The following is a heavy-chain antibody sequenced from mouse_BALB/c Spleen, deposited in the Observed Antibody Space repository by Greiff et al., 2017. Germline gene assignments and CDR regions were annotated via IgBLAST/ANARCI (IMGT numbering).Heavy chain of an antibody. CDR3: TRQDYYGKGYRTYFDY. V-gene: IGHV1-5*01. J-gene: IGHJ2*01. D-gene: IGHD2-1*01. CDR2: IYPGNSDT. Sequence: VQLQQSGTVLARPGASVKMSCKASGYTFTSYWMHWVKQRPGQGLEWIGAIYPGNSDTSYNQKFKGKAKLTAVTSTSTAYMELSSLTNEDSAVYYCTRQDYYGKGYRTYFDYWGQGTTLTVSS. CDR1: GYTFTSYW.